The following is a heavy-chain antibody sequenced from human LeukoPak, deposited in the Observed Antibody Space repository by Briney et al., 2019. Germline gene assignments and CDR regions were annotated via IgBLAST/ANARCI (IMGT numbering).Heavy chain of an antibody. J-gene: IGHJ4*02. CDR1: GFSFSTYA. D-gene: IGHD2-15*01. V-gene: IGHV3-23*01. CDR2: ISANGGNT. Sequence: GGSLRLSCAASGFSFSTYAMSWVRQAPGKGLEWVAGISANGGNTHYADSVKGRFTISRDNIKNTLFLQMKTLRDEDAAIYYCAKEQIGWLPLIDSWGQGTLVRVSS. CDR3: AKEQIGWLPLIDS.